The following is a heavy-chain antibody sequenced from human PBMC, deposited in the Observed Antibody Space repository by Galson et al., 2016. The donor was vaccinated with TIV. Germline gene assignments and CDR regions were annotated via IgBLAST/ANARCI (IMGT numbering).Heavy chain of an antibody. Sequence: LVKPTQTLTLTCTFSGFSLNTDGMCVNWIRQPPGKALEWLARIDWDDDKSYSSSLKTRLTISKDTSKNQVVLTMTNMDPADTATYYCARISGYYDSSGHYIPRSFDYWGQGILVTVSS. CDR3: ARISGYYDSSGHYIPRSFDY. J-gene: IGHJ4*02. CDR2: IDWDDDK. CDR1: GFSLNTDGMC. V-gene: IGHV2-70*11. D-gene: IGHD3-22*01.